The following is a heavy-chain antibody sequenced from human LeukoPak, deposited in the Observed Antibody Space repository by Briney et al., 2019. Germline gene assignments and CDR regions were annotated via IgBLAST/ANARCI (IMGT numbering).Heavy chain of an antibody. CDR2: IIPIFGTA. D-gene: IGHD3-9*01. Sequence: GASVKVSCKASGGTFSSYAISWVRQAPGQGLEWMGGIIPIFGTANYAQKFQGRVTITADKSTSTAYMGLSSLRSEDTAVYYCARVAYYDILTGRKDAFDIWGQGTMVTVSS. J-gene: IGHJ3*02. CDR1: GGTFSSYA. CDR3: ARVAYYDILTGRKDAFDI. V-gene: IGHV1-69*06.